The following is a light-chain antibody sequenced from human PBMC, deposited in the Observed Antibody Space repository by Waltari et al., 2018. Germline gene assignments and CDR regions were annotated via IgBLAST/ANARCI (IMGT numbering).Light chain of an antibody. Sequence: EIVLTQSPATLSLSPGERATLSCRASQYVSTYLAWYQQKPGQAPRLLIYDASNRATGIPARFSGSESGTDFTLTISSLEPEDFAVYYCQQRFALFTFGPGTKVDIK. CDR1: QYVSTY. J-gene: IGKJ3*01. CDR2: DAS. CDR3: QQRFALFT. V-gene: IGKV3-11*01.